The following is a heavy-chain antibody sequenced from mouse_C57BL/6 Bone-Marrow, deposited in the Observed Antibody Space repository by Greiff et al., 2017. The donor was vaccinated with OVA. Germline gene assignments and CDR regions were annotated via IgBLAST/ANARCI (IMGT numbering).Heavy chain of an antibody. Sequence: QVQLQQPGAELVKPGASVKLSCKASGYTFTSYWMHWVKQRPGQGLEWIGMIHPNRGSTNYNEKFKSKATLTVDKSSSTAYMQLSSLTSEDSAVYYCARERWGYFDYWGQGTTRTVSS. CDR2: IHPNRGST. CDR3: ARERWGYFDY. V-gene: IGHV1-64*01. D-gene: IGHD1-1*02. J-gene: IGHJ2*01. CDR1: GYTFTSYW.